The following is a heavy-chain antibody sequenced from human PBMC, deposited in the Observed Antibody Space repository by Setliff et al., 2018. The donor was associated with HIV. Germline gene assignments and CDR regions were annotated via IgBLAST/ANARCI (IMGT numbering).Heavy chain of an antibody. D-gene: IGHD1-7*01. CDR2: IYTSGGT. V-gene: IGHV4-61*09. Sequence: LSLTCTVSGGSISSGSYYWSWIRQPAGKGLEWIGHIYTSGGTNYNPSLKSRVTISVDTSKNQFSLKLSSVTAADTAVYYCARGDGTKYYYYYYMDVWG. CDR3: ARGDGTKYYYYYYMDV. CDR1: GGSISSGSYY. J-gene: IGHJ6*03.